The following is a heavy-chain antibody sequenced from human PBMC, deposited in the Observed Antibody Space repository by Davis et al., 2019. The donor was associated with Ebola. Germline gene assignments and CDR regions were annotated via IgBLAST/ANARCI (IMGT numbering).Heavy chain of an antibody. CDR1: GGSISSYY. D-gene: IGHD6-13*01. J-gene: IGHJ3*02. CDR3: ARGGRSSSPDAFDI. Sequence: PSETLSLTCTVSGGSISSYYWSWIRQPAGKGLEWIGRIYTSGSTNYNPSLKSRVTMSVDTSKNQFSLKLSSVTAADTAVYYCARGGRSSSPDAFDIWGQGTMVTVSS. CDR2: IYTSGST. V-gene: IGHV4-4*07.